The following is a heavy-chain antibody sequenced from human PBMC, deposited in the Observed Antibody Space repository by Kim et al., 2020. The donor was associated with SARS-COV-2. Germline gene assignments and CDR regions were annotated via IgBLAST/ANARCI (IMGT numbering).Heavy chain of an antibody. CDR2: GNT. CDR3: AADLGARVP. D-gene: IGHD3-10*01. Sequence: GNTNYAQKFQERVTITRDMSTSTAYMELSSLRSEDTAVYYCAADLGARVPWGQGTLVTVSS. V-gene: IGHV1-58*01. J-gene: IGHJ4*02.